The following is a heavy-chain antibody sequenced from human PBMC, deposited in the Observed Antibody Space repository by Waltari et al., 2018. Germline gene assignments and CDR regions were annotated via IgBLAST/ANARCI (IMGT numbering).Heavy chain of an antibody. D-gene: IGHD1-1*01. CDR2: VRYDGGNS. Sequence: QVQLLESGGGVVQPGGSLRLSCAASGFTFRNYDMHWVRQAPGKGLEWVAFVRYDGGNSYNIDSVKGRFTVSRDNSKNTLYVQMNNLRPEDTAIYYCARGGMGYYYSDYWGQGTLVLVSS. J-gene: IGHJ4*02. CDR1: GFTFRNYD. CDR3: ARGGMGYYYSDY. V-gene: IGHV3-30*02.